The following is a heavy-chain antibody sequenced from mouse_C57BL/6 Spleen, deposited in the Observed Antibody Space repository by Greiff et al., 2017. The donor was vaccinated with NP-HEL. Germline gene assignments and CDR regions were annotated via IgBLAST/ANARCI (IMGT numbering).Heavy chain of an antibody. Sequence: EVKLQESGGGLVKPGGSLKLSCAASGFTFSSYAMSWVRQTPEKRLEWVATISDGGSYTYYPDNVKGRFTISRDNAKNNRYLQMSHLKSEDTAMYYCARDGSQFAYWGQGTLVTVSA. V-gene: IGHV5-4*03. CDR3: ARDGSQFAY. D-gene: IGHD2-3*01. CDR2: ISDGGSYT. CDR1: GFTFSSYA. J-gene: IGHJ3*01.